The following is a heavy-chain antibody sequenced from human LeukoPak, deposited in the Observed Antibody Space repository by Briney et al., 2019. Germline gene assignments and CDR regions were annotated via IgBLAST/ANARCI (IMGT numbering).Heavy chain of an antibody. D-gene: IGHD3-10*01. V-gene: IGHV3-23*01. CDR1: GFTFSSYA. CDR2: ISGSGGST. J-gene: IGHJ4*02. CDR3: ANAITMVRGQYDY. Sequence: PGGSLRLSCAASGFTFSSYAMSWVRQAPGKGLEWVSAISGSGGSTYYADSVKGRFTISRDNSKNTLYLQMNSLRAEDTAVYYCANAITMVRGQYDYWGQGTLVTVSS.